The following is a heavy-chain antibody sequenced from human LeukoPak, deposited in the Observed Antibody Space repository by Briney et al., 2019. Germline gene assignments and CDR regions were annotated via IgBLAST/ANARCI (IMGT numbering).Heavy chain of an antibody. Sequence: GGSLRLSCAASGFTFSSYWMHWVRQGPGKGLVWVSRFLSDGSRTTYADSVKGRFTISGDIAKNTLYLQMNSLRAEDTAVYYCARVGDYGSGFDFWGQGTLVTVSS. CDR3: ARVGDYGSGFDF. D-gene: IGHD3-10*01. CDR2: FLSDGSRT. CDR1: GFTFSSYW. J-gene: IGHJ4*02. V-gene: IGHV3-74*01.